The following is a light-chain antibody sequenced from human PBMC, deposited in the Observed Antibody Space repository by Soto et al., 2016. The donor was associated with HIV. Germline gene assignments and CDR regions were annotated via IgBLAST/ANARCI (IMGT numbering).Light chain of an antibody. Sequence: DIVMTQSPLSLPVTPGEPASISCRSSQSLLHSNGYTYLDWYLQKPGQSPQLLIYLGSNRASGVPDRFSGSGSGTEFTLKITTVEAEDVGVYYCMQTLHFWTFGQGTKVEIK. CDR2: LGS. V-gene: IGKV2-28*01. CDR3: MQTLHFWT. J-gene: IGKJ1*01. CDR1: QSLLHSNGYTY.